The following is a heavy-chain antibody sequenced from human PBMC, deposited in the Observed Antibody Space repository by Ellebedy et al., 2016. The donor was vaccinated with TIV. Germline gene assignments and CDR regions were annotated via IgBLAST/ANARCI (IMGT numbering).Heavy chain of an antibody. D-gene: IGHD4-23*01. V-gene: IGHV3-33*01. CDR2: IWYDESNK. CDR3: ARDLRGGNSGPDY. J-gene: IGHJ4*02. CDR1: RFTFSNSG. Sequence: GESLKISCAASRFTFSNSGMHWVRQAPGKGLEWVALIWYDESNKYYADSVKGRFTIPRDNSKNTLYLQMNSLRAEDTAVYYCARDLRGGNSGPDYWGQGTLVTVSS.